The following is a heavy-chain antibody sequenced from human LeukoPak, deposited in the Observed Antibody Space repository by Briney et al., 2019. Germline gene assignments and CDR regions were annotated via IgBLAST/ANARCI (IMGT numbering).Heavy chain of an antibody. V-gene: IGHV3-7*03. CDR2: IKQDGSEK. Sequence: GGSLRLSCAASGFTFSSYAMHWVRQAPGKGLEWVANIKQDGSEKYYVDSVKGRFAISRDNAKNSLYLQMNSLRAEDTALYYCAREGLLWFGELSPNWFDPWGQGTLVTVSS. CDR3: AREGLLWFGELSPNWFDP. J-gene: IGHJ5*02. D-gene: IGHD3-10*01. CDR1: GFTFSSYA.